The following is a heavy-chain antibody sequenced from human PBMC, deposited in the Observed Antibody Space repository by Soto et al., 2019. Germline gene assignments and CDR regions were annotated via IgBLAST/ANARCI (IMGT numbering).Heavy chain of an antibody. V-gene: IGHV4-34*01. Sequence: SETLSLTCAVYGGSFSGYYWSWIRRPPGKGLEWIGEINHSGSTNSNPSLKSRVTISVDTSKNQFSLKLSSVTAADTAVYYCARGRRSYYYGSGSFAFDIWGQGTMVTVSS. D-gene: IGHD3-10*01. CDR1: GGSFSGYY. CDR2: INHSGST. J-gene: IGHJ3*02. CDR3: ARGRRSYYYGSGSFAFDI.